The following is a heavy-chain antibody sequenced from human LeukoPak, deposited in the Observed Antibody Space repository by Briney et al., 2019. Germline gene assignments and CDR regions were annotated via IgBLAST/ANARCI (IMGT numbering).Heavy chain of an antibody. D-gene: IGHD5-12*01. J-gene: IGHJ4*02. CDR1: GGTFSSYA. V-gene: IGHV1-69*13. CDR3: ARGGHSGYDSPFDY. CDR2: IIPIFGTA. Sequence: SVKVSCRASGGTFSSYAIGWVRQAPGQGLEWMGGIIPIFGTANYAQKFQGRVTITADESTSTAYMELSSLRSEDTAVYYCARGGHSGYDSPFDYWGQGTLVTVSS.